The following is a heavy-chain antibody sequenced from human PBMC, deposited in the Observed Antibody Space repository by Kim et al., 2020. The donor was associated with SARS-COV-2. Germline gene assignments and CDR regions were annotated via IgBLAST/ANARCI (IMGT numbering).Heavy chain of an antibody. Sequence: GGSLRLSCAASGFTFSSYAMSWVRQAPGKGLEWVSVIYSGGSSTYYAVSVKGRFTISRDNSKNTLYLQMNSLRAEDTAVYYCAKDFRIINNWNDSDAFDIWGQGTMVTVSS. J-gene: IGHJ3*02. D-gene: IGHD1-1*01. V-gene: IGHV3-23*03. CDR1: GFTFSSYA. CDR2: IYSGGSST. CDR3: AKDFRIINNWNDSDAFDI.